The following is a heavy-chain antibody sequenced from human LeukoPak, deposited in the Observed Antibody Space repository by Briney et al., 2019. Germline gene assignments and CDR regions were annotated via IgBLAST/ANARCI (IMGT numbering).Heavy chain of an antibody. Sequence: SQTLSLTCTVSGGSISSGGYYWSWIRQHPRKGLEWIGYIYYSGSTYYNPSPKSRVTISVDTSKNQFSLKLSSVTAADTAVYYCARCLTGNWFDPWGQGTLVTVSS. D-gene: IGHD1-14*01. CDR1: GGSISSGGYY. CDR3: ARCLTGNWFDP. CDR2: IYYSGST. V-gene: IGHV4-31*03. J-gene: IGHJ5*02.